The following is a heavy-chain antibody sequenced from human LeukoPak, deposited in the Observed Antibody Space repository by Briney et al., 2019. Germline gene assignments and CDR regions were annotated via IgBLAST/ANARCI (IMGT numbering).Heavy chain of an antibody. J-gene: IGHJ6*02. CDR2: IKPDGSDK. CDR3: ARAYNALDV. V-gene: IGHV3-7*01. CDR1: EFTFSSYW. Sequence: PGGSLRLSCAASEFTFSSYWMNWVRQAPGKGLEWVANIKPDGSDKYYVDSVKGRFTIPRDNAKNSLYLQMNSLRAEDTAVYYCARAYNALDVWGQGTTVIVSS.